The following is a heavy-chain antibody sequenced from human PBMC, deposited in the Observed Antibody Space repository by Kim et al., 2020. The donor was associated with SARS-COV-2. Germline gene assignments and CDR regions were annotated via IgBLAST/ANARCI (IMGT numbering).Heavy chain of an antibody. Sequence: YSADSVKGRFTISRDNSKNTLYLQMNSLRAEDTAVYYCAKVTQQLVFFDYWGQGTLVTVSS. D-gene: IGHD6-13*01. J-gene: IGHJ4*02. V-gene: IGHV3-23*01. CDR3: AKVTQQLVFFDY.